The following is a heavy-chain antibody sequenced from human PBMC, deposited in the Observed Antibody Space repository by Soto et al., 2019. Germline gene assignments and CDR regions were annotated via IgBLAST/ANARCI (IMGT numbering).Heavy chain of an antibody. V-gene: IGHV4-59*08. CDR1: GFNISSYY. D-gene: IGHD1-1*01. Sequence: SETLSLTSTVSGFNISSYYWSWIRQPPGKGLEWIGYIYYSGSTNYNPSLKSRVTISVDTSKNQFSLKLSSVTAADTAVYYCARRYRYSFDYWGQGTLVTVSS. CDR2: IYYSGST. CDR3: ARRYRYSFDY. J-gene: IGHJ4*02.